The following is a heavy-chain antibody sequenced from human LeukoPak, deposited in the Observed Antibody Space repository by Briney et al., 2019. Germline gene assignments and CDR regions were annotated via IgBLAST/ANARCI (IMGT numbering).Heavy chain of an antibody. J-gene: IGHJ6*03. CDR2: IIPIFGTA. Sequence: ASVKVSCKASGGTFSSYAISWVRQAPGQGLEWMGGIIPIFGTANYAQKFQGRVTITTDESTSTAYMELSSLRSEDTAVYYCASTYYDFWSGPNKNYYMDVWGKGTTVTVSS. CDR1: GGTFSSYA. CDR3: ASTYYDFWSGPNKNYYMDV. V-gene: IGHV1-69*05. D-gene: IGHD3-3*01.